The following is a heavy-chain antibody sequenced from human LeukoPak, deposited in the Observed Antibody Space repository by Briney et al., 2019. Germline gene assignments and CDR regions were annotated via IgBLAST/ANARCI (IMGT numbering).Heavy chain of an antibody. V-gene: IGHV1-18*01. CDR3: ARGRKWFGELLYAPLGAFDI. D-gene: IGHD3-10*01. CDR2: ISAYNGNT. J-gene: IGHJ3*02. Sequence: ASVKVSCKASGYTFTSYGISWVRQAPGQGLEWMGWISAYNGNTKYAQKFQGRVTMTRNTSISTAYMELSSLRSEDTAVYYCARGRKWFGELLYAPLGAFDIWGQGTMVTVSS. CDR1: GYTFTSYG.